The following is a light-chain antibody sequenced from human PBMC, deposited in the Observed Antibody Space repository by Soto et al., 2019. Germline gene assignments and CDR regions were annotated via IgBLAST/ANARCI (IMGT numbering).Light chain of an antibody. Sequence: EIVMTQSPATLSVSPGERATLSCRANQSVSNNLAWYQQKPGQAPRLLIYGASTRATGLPARFSGSGSGTEFTLTISSLQSEDFAIYYWQQYNHWPPFTFGPGTKVDIK. CDR1: QSVSNN. CDR2: GAS. V-gene: IGKV3-15*01. CDR3: QQYNHWPPFT. J-gene: IGKJ3*01.